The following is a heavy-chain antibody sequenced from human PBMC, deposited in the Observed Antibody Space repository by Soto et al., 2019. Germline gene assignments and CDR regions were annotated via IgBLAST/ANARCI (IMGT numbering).Heavy chain of an antibody. Sequence: GGSLRLSCAASGFTFSSYVMIWVRQAPGMGLEWVSGISASGGSTSHADSVKGRFTISRDNSKNTLYLQMNSLRAEDTALYYCAKVDKLGYCSTTSCYNFDYWGQGTLVTVSS. CDR1: GFTFSSYV. D-gene: IGHD2-2*02. CDR3: AKVDKLGYCSTTSCYNFDY. V-gene: IGHV3-23*01. J-gene: IGHJ4*02. CDR2: ISASGGST.